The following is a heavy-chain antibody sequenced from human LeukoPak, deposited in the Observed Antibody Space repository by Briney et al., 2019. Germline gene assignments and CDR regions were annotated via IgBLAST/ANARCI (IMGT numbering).Heavy chain of an antibody. Sequence: SETLSLTCTVSGGXISSSSYYWGWIRQPPGKGLEWIGSIYYSGSTYYNPSLKSRVTISVDTSKNQFSLKLSSVTAADTAVYYCARVSGYYYVYFQHWGQGTLVTVSS. J-gene: IGHJ1*01. CDR1: GGXISSSSYY. CDR3: ARVSGYYYVYFQH. D-gene: IGHD3-22*01. V-gene: IGHV4-39*01. CDR2: IYYSGST.